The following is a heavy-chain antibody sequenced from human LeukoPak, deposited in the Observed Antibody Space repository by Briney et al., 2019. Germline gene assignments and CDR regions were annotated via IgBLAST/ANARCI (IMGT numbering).Heavy chain of an antibody. CDR1: GVSFSGYY. D-gene: IGHD6-13*01. CDR2: INHSGST. Sequence: SETLSLTCAVYGVSFSGYYWSGIRQPPGKGLEWIGEINHSGSTNYNPSLKSRVTISVDTSKNQFSLKLSSVTAADTAVYYCARLTSGTVEFDYFDYWGQGTLVTVSS. V-gene: IGHV4-34*01. CDR3: ARLTSGTVEFDYFDY. J-gene: IGHJ4*02.